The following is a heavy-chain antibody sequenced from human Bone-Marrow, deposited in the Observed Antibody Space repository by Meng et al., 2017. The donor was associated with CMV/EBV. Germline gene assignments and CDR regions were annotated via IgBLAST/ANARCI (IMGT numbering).Heavy chain of an antibody. V-gene: IGHV5-51*01. CDR3: APRAGVRGVRVGLNWFDP. CDR2: IFPSDSDT. D-gene: IGHD3-10*01. J-gene: IGHJ5*02. Sequence: GESLKISCKGSRYSFTSYWIGWVRQMPGKGLEWMGIIFPSDSDTRYSPSFQGPVTISRDNSKNTLYLQMNSLRAEDTAVYYCAPRAGVRGVRVGLNWFDPWGQGTLVTVSS. CDR1: RYSFTSYW.